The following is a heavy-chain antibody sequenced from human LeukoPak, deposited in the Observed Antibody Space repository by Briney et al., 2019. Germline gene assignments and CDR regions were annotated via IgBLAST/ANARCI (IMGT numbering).Heavy chain of an antibody. CDR2: ISYDGSNK. CDR1: GFTFSSYG. D-gene: IGHD3-10*01. J-gene: IGHJ4*02. V-gene: IGHV3-30*18. CDR3: AKAHYYGSGSYLGVDY. Sequence: GGSLRLSCAASGFTFSSYGMHWVRQAPGKGLEWVAVISYDGSNKYYADSVKGRFTISRDNSKNTLYLQMNSLRAEDTAVYYCAKAHYYGSGSYLGVDYWGQGTLVTVSS.